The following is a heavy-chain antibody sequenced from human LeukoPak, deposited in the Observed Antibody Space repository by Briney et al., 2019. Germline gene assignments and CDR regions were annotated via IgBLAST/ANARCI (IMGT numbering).Heavy chain of an antibody. V-gene: IGHV3-23*01. D-gene: IGHD3-10*01. CDR2: VRQSDAIS. CDR3: AKVLGVHVFDY. CDR1: GFTFSTYD. Sequence: PGGSLRLSCAASGFTFSTYDMTWVRQAPGKGLEWVSTVRQSDAISYYAASVKGRFTISRDNSKNTLSLQMNSLRVEDTAVYYCAKVLGVHVFDYWGQGTLVTVSS. J-gene: IGHJ4*02.